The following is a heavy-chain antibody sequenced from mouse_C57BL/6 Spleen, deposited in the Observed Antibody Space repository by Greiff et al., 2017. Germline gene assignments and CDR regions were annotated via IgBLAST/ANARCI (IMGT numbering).Heavy chain of an antibody. D-gene: IGHD1-1*01. Sequence: QVQLQQPGAELVKPGASVKLSCKASGYTFTSYWMHWVKQRPGRGLEWIGRIDPNSGGTKYNEKFTSKATLTVAKLSSTAFLQLSNLTSEDAAVYYCGRENFYYYSSSYERAMEDWGQGTSVTVSS. V-gene: IGHV1-72*01. CDR1: GYTFTSYW. CDR3: GRENFYYYSSSYERAMED. J-gene: IGHJ4*01. CDR2: IDPNSGGT.